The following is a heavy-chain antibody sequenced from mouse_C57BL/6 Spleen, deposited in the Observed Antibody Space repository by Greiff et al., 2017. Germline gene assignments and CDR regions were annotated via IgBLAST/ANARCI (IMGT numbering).Heavy chain of an antibody. J-gene: IGHJ3*01. CDR3: ARSGYYAQAWFAY. D-gene: IGHD1-1*01. CDR2: IDPSASYT. V-gene: IGHV1-69*01. CDR1: GYTFTSYW. Sequence: QVKLQQSGAELVMPGASVKLSCKASGYTFTSYWLHWVKQRPGQGLEWIGGIDPSASYTNYNQKFKGKSTLTVDKSSSTAYMQLSSLTSEDSAVYYCARSGYYAQAWFAYWGQGTLVTVSA.